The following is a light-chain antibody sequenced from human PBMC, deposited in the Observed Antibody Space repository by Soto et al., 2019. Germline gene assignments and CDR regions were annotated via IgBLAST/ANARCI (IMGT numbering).Light chain of an antibody. CDR2: GAS. J-gene: IGKJ5*01. Sequence: EIVLTQSPATLSVSPGARITLSCRASQTILTNLAWYQQKPGQAPRLLIYGASTRATGLPARFSGSGSGTEFTLTISSLQSEDFAVYYCQQYNNWPITFGQGTRLEIK. CDR1: QTILTN. V-gene: IGKV3-15*01. CDR3: QQYNNWPIT.